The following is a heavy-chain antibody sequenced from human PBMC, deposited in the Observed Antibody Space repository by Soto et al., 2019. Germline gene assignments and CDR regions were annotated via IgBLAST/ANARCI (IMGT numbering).Heavy chain of an antibody. D-gene: IGHD3-3*01. CDR3: ARDPYDFWSGYYYYYYYGMDV. V-gene: IGHV3-30-3*01. Sequence: QVQLVESGGGVVQPGRSLRLSCAAPGFTFSSYAMHWVRQAPGKGLEWVAVISYDGSNKYYADSVKGRFTISRDNSKNTLYLQMNSLRAEDTAVYYCARDPYDFWSGYYYYYYYGMDVWGQGTTVTVSS. CDR1: GFTFSSYA. J-gene: IGHJ6*02. CDR2: ISYDGSNK.